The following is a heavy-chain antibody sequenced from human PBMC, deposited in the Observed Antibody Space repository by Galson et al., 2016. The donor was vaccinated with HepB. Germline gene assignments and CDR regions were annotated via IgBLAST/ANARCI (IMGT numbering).Heavy chain of an antibody. J-gene: IGHJ4*02. V-gene: IGHV4-59*01. D-gene: IGHD5-24*01. CDR2: VYYTGSS. CDR3: VTGRGWLPDY. Sequence: SETLSLTCTVSGDSISDSYCNWVRQPPGKGLAWIGNVYYTGSSIYNPSLKSRGSITMDSSKNQFSLSLRSVTAADTAVYFCVTGRGWLPDYWGQGTQVTVSS. CDR1: GDSISDSY.